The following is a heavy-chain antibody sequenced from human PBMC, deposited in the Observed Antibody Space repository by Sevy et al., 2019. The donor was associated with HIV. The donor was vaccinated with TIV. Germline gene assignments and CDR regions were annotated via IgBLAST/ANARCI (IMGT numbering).Heavy chain of an antibody. J-gene: IGHJ5*02. Sequence: SETLSLTCTVSGGSISSYYWSWIRQPPGKGLEWIGYIYYSGSTNYNPSHKSRVTISVDTSKNQFSLKLSSVTAADTAVYYCARDLGEYDPWGQGTLVTVSS. D-gene: IGHD3-16*01. CDR1: GGSISSYY. CDR2: IYYSGST. CDR3: ARDLGEYDP. V-gene: IGHV4-59*01.